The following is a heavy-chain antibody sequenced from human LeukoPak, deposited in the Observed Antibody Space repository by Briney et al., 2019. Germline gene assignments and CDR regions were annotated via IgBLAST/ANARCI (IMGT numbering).Heavy chain of an antibody. J-gene: IGHJ4*02. Sequence: ASVKVSCKASGYTFTSCDINWVRQATGQGLEWMGWMNPNSGNTGYAQKFQGRVTITRNTSISTAYMELSSLRSEDTAVYYCARGGYSYGYPFDYWGQGTLVTVSS. CDR1: GYTFTSCD. CDR3: ARGGYSYGYPFDY. V-gene: IGHV1-8*03. D-gene: IGHD5-18*01. CDR2: MNPNSGNT.